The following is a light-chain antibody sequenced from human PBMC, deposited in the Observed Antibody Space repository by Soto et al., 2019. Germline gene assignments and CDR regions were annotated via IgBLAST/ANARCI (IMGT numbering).Light chain of an antibody. V-gene: IGKV1-5*03. J-gene: IGKJ1*01. CDR1: QSAGTW. CDR2: KAS. Sequence: DIQMTQSPSTLSAFVGDRVTITCRAIQSAGTWLAWYQQKPGKAPKLLIYKASILESGVPSRFSGSGSGTEFTLTISSLQPDDFATYYCQQYDNYSTTFGQGTKVEI. CDR3: QQYDNYSTT.